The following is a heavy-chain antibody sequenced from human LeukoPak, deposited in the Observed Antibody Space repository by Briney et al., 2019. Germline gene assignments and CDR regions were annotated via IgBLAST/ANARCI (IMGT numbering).Heavy chain of an antibody. V-gene: IGHV4-4*07. CDR2: IYTSGST. J-gene: IGHJ3*02. D-gene: IGHD3-22*01. CDR3: ARDRYYDSSGPDAFDI. Sequence: PSETLSLTCTVSGSSISSYYWSWIRQPAGKGLEWIGRIYTSGSTNYNPSLKSRVTISVDTSKNQFSLKLSSVTAADTAVYYCARDRYYDSSGPDAFDIWGQGTMVTVSS. CDR1: GSSISSYY.